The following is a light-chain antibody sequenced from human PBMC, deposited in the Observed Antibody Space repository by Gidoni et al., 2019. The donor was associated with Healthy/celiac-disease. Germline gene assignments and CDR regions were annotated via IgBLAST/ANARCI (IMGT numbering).Light chain of an antibody. Sequence: QSVLTQPPSASVTPGQRVTISCSGRSSNIGSNTVNWYQQLPGTAPKLLIYSNNQRPSGVPGRFFGSKSGTSASLAISGLQSEDEADYYCAAWDDSLNGRGVFGTGTKVTVL. CDR2: SNN. V-gene: IGLV1-44*01. CDR1: SSNIGSNT. CDR3: AAWDDSLNGRGV. J-gene: IGLJ1*01.